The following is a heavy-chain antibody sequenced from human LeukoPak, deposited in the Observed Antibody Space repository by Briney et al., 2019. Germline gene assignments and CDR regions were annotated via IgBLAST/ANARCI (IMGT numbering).Heavy chain of an antibody. CDR2: IYYSGST. D-gene: IGHD6-13*01. CDR3: ARWISSSWFFDY. V-gene: IGHV4-31*11. CDR1: GSSISSGGYY. J-gene: IGHJ4*02. Sequence: SQTLSLTCAVSGSSISSGGYYWSWIRQHPGKGLEWIGYIYYSGSTYYNPSLKSRVTISVDTSKNQFSLKLSSVTAADTAVYYCARWISSSWFFDYWGQGTLVTVSS.